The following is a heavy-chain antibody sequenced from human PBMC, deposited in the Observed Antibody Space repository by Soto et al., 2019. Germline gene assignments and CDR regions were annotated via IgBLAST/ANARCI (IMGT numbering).Heavy chain of an antibody. Sequence: SGPTLVNPTQTLTLTCTFSGFSLSTSGVGVGWIRQPPGKALEWLALIYWDDDKRYNPSLKSRLTITKDTSKNQVVLTMTNMDPVDTATYYCAHRRFSSSSPGNYYFDYWGQGTLVTVSS. CDR2: IYWDDDK. D-gene: IGHD6-6*01. CDR3: AHRRFSSSSPGNYYFDY. V-gene: IGHV2-5*02. J-gene: IGHJ4*02. CDR1: GFSLSTSGVG.